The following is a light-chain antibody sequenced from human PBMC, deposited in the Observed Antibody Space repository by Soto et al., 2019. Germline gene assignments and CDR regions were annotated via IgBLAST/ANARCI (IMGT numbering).Light chain of an antibody. CDR3: QQYSDNWT. J-gene: IGKJ1*01. Sequence: DIQMTQSPSTLSASVGDRVTITCRASQSISSWLAWYQQKPGTAPKLLIYKASTLQSGVPSRFSGSGSGTEFTLTISSLQPDDFATYYCQQYSDNWTCDQGTKVEIK. V-gene: IGKV1-5*03. CDR2: KAS. CDR1: QSISSW.